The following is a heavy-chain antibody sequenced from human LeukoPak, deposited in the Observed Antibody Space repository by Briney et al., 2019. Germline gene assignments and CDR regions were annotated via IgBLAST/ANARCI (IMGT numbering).Heavy chain of an antibody. J-gene: IGHJ2*01. D-gene: IGHD3-9*01. CDR1: GYSIRSGYY. V-gene: IGHV4-38-2*02. CDR2: IYHSGSI. Sequence: SETLSLTCTVSGYSIRSGYYWGWIRQPPGKGLEWIGSIYHSGSIYHKPSLKSRVTISVETSKNQFSLKLSSVTAADTAVYYCARQYIDILTGYHRGELYWYFDLWGRGTLVTVSS. CDR3: ARQYIDILTGYHRGELYWYFDL.